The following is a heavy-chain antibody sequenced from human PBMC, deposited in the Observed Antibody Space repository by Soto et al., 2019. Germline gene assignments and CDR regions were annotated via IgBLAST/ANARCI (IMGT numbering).Heavy chain of an antibody. CDR1: GFTLSSYA. V-gene: IGHV3-30*04. J-gene: IGHJ6*02. D-gene: IGHD2-2*01. Sequence: QVQLVESGGGVVQPGRSLSLSCAASGFTLSSYAVHWVRQAPGKGLEWVAVMSFDGSKASHADSVKGRFTISRDNSKNTVSXXMNSLRVEDSAVYYCARGPPGVVPGAIGSGGMDVWGQGTTVTVSS. CDR2: MSFDGSKA. CDR3: ARGPPGVVPGAIGSGGMDV.